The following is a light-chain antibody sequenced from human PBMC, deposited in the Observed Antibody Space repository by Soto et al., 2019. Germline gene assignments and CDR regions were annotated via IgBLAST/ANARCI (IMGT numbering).Light chain of an antibody. J-gene: IGKJ3*01. CDR3: QQYANLPLT. Sequence: DIQMTQSPSSLSASVGDRVTITCQASDDISNYLNWYQQKPGKAPKVLIYDASHLESGVPSRFSGGGSGTEFTFTISSLQAEDIATYYCQQYANLPLTFGPWTKVDIK. CDR2: DAS. V-gene: IGKV1-33*01. CDR1: DDISNY.